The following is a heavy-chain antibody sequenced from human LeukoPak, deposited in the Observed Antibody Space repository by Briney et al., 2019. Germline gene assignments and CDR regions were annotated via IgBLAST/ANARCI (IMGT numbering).Heavy chain of an antibody. J-gene: IGHJ3*01. CDR1: GFTFSSYG. CDR3: ARAVGPFDF. V-gene: IGHV3-33*08. Sequence: GGSLRLSCVVSGFTFSSYGMHWVRQAPGQGLEWVAVIWYDGSNKYYADSVKGRFTISRDNSKNTLNLLMNNLRAEDTAVYYCARAVGPFDFWGQGTMVTVSA. CDR2: IWYDGSNK.